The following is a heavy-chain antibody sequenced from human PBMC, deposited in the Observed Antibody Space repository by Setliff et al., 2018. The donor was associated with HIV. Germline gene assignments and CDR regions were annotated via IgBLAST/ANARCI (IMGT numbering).Heavy chain of an antibody. Sequence: PSETLSLTCTISGDSITRYYWSWIRQSPGKGLEWLGYISYSGGSNYDPSLKSRLTISLDTSKNQFSLKLNSVTAADTAVYYCARDMDTPYMDVWGKGTTVTVSS. J-gene: IGHJ6*03. CDR1: GDSITRYY. CDR2: ISYSGGS. CDR3: ARDMDTPYMDV. D-gene: IGHD5-18*01. V-gene: IGHV4-59*01.